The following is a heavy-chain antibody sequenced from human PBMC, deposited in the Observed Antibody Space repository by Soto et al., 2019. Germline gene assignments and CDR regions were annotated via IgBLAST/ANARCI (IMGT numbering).Heavy chain of an antibody. V-gene: IGHV4-59*01. J-gene: IGHJ5*02. CDR2: IYYSGRT. Sequence: SETLSLTCTVSGGSISRYYWSWIRQPPGKGLEWIGYIYYSGRTNYNPSLKSRVTISVDTSKNQFSLKLSSVTAADTAVYYCARGYCSSTSCYIWDNWFDPWGQGTLVTVS. D-gene: IGHD2-2*02. CDR1: GGSISRYY. CDR3: ARGYCSSTSCYIWDNWFDP.